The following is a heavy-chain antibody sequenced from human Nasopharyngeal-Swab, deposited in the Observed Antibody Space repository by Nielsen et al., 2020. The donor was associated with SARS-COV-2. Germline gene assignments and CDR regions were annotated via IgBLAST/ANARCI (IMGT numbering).Heavy chain of an antibody. CDR1: GITLSNSW. CDR2: INTDARDT. J-gene: IGHJ5*02. D-gene: IGHD2-15*01. V-gene: IGHV3-74*01. Sequence: GESLKISCVASGITLSNSWMHWVRQGPGKGLVWVSRINTDARDTTYADSVKGRFTISRDNAKNTLYLQMDSLRVEDTAVYYCVREEAWSKTFDRWGQGTLVTVAS. CDR3: VREEAWSKTFDR.